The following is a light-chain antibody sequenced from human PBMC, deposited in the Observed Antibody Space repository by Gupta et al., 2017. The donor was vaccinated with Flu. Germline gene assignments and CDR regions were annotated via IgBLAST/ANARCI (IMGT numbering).Light chain of an antibody. CDR2: EGS. CDR3: CSYAGSSTLV. V-gene: IGLV2-23*01. CDR1: SSDVGSYNL. J-gene: IGLJ2*01. Sequence: QSALTQPASVSGSPGQSINISCTVTSSDVGSYNLVSWYQQHPGKAPKLMIYEGSKRPSGVSNRFSGSKSGNTASLTISGLQAEDEADYYCCSYAGSSTLVFGGGTKLTVL.